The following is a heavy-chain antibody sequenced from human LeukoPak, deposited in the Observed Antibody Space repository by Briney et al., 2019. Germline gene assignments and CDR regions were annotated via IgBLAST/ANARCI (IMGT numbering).Heavy chain of an antibody. J-gene: IGHJ5*02. CDR1: GYTFTGHY. CDR2: INPNSGGT. CDR3: AKAGSTPNWFDP. V-gene: IGHV1-2*02. D-gene: IGHD2-2*01. Sequence: ASVKVSCKASGYTFTGHYMHWVRQAPGQGLEWMGWINPNSGGTNYAQKFQGRVTMTRDTSISTAYMELSWLRSDDTAVYYCAKAGSTPNWFDPWGQGTLVTVSS.